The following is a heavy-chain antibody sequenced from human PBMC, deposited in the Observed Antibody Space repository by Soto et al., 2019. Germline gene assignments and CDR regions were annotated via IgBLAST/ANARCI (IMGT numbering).Heavy chain of an antibody. D-gene: IGHD5-18*01. J-gene: IGHJ4*02. CDR2: IIAYIGNA. CDR1: GYTFTSYG. Sequence: ASVKVSCKASGYTFTSYGISWVRQAPGQGLEWMGGIIAYIGNANYAQKLQGRVTMTTDTSTSTAYMELSSLRSEDTAVYYCARGRLDSYGPYYFDYWGQGTLVTVSS. CDR3: ARGRLDSYGPYYFDY. V-gene: IGHV1-18*01.